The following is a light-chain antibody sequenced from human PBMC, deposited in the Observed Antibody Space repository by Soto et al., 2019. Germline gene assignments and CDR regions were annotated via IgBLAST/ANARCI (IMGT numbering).Light chain of an antibody. Sequence: QSVLTQPPSVSAAPGQTVTISCSGSISNIGNNYVSWYQHLPGTAPKLLIYDNNKRPSGIPDRFSASKSATSATLGITGLQTGDEADYYCESWDAGLSAVLFGGGTKLTVL. CDR2: DNN. CDR3: ESWDAGLSAVL. V-gene: IGLV1-51*01. J-gene: IGLJ2*01. CDR1: ISNIGNNY.